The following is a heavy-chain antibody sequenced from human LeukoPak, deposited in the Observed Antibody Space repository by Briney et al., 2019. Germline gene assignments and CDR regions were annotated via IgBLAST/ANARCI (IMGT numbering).Heavy chain of an antibody. CDR1: GFTFSNYG. V-gene: IGHV3-30*18. CDR3: AKDPRRYSRTGGYFDY. CDR2: ISYDGTNK. D-gene: IGHD6-13*01. Sequence: GGSLRHSCAASGFTFSNYGMHWVRQAPGKGLEWVTFISYDGTNKYYADSVKGRFTISRDNSKNTLYLQMNSLRAEDTAVYYCAKDPRRYSRTGGYFDYWGQGTLVTVSS. J-gene: IGHJ4*02.